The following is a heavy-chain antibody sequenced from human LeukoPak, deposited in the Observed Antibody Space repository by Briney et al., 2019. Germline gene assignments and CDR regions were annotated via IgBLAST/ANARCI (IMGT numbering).Heavy chain of an antibody. D-gene: IGHD3-16*01. J-gene: IGHJ4*02. V-gene: IGHV1-69*02. Sequence: GASVKVSCKASGGTFSSYTISWVRQAPGQGLEWMGRFIPILGIANYAQKFQGRVTITADKSTSTAYMELSSLRSEDTAEYYFASGGGTRTQTFDYWGQGTLVTVYS. CDR3: ASGGGTRTQTFDY. CDR2: FIPILGIA. CDR1: GGTFSSYT.